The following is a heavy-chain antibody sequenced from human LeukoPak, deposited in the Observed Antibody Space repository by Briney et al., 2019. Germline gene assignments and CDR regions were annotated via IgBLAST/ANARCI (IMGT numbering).Heavy chain of an antibody. CDR1: GSSVSRNY. V-gene: IGHV3-53*01. CDR3: ARDFGDSERGFDY. Sequence: GGSLRLSCAVSGSSVSRNYMSWVRQAPGKGLEWVSLIYSDGTTYYADSVKGRFTISKDNSKNTLYLQMNSLRGEDTAIYYCARDFGDSERGFDYWGQGTPVTVSS. D-gene: IGHD4-17*01. J-gene: IGHJ4*02. CDR2: IYSDGTT.